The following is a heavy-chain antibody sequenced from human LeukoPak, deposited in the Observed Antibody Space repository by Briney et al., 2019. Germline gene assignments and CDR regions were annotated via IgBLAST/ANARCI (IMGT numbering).Heavy chain of an antibody. D-gene: IGHD4-17*01. CDR1: GFTFSSYG. CDR3: ANEIRPNDY. CDR2: MWYDGSNK. Sequence: PGGSLRLSCAASGFTFSSYGMHWVRQAPGKGLEWVAVMWYDGSNKYYADSVKGRFTISRDNSKNTLYLQMNSLRAEDTAVYYCANEIRPNDYWGQGTQATVSS. J-gene: IGHJ4*02. V-gene: IGHV3-33*06.